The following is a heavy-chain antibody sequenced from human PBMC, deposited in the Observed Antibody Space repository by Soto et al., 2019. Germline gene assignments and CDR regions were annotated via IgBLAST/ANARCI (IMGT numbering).Heavy chain of an antibody. D-gene: IGHD2-2*01. CDR1: GGSINSYW. V-gene: IGHV4-4*07. CDR2: VYSSGTT. Sequence: PSETLSLTCSVSGGSINSYWWSWIRQPAGKGLEWIGRVYSSGTTDYNPSLNSRATMSVETSKNQFFLKLTSVTAADTAVYYCARDIGSYAYAEGYWGQGIQVTVSS. CDR3: ARDIGSYAYAEGY. J-gene: IGHJ4*02.